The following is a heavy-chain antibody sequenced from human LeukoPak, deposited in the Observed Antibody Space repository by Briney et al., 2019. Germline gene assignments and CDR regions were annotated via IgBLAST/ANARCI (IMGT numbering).Heavy chain of an antibody. V-gene: IGHV4-34*01. Sequence: PSETLSLTCAVYGGSFSGYYWSWIRQPPGKGLEWIGEINHSGSTNYNPSLKSRVTISVDTSKNQFSLKLSSVTAADTAVYYCASHRGYSYGYNYWGQGTLVTVSS. D-gene: IGHD5-18*01. J-gene: IGHJ4*02. CDR1: GGSFSGYY. CDR2: INHSGST. CDR3: ASHRGYSYGYNY.